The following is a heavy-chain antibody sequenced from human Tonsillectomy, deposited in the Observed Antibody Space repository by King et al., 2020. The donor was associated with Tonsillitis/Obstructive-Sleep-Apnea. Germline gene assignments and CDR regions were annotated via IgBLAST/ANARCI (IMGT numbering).Heavy chain of an antibody. D-gene: IGHD3-22*01. CDR3: AREDYYDSTYDY. J-gene: IGHJ4*02. V-gene: IGHV3-48*02. CDR1: GFTFSSYS. CDR2: ISISSNTI. Sequence: VQLVESGGGLVQPGGSLRLSCAASGFTFSSYSRNWVRQAPGKGLEWVSYISISSNTIYYADSVKGRFTISRDNAKNSLYLQMNSLRDEDTAVYYCAREDYYDSTYDYWGQGTLVTVSS.